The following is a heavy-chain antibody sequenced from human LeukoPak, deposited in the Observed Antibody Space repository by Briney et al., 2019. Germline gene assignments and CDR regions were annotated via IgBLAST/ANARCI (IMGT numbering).Heavy chain of an antibody. CDR2: INPNSGGT. V-gene: IGHV1-2*06. J-gene: IGHJ4*02. Sequence: GASVKVSCKASGYTFTGYYMHWVRQAPGQGLEWMGQINPNSGGTNYAQKFQGRVTMTRDTSISTAYMELSRLRSDDTAVYYCARSWALLFGRLYFDYWGQGTLVTVSS. CDR1: GYTFTGYY. CDR3: ARSWALLFGRLYFDY. D-gene: IGHD2-21*02.